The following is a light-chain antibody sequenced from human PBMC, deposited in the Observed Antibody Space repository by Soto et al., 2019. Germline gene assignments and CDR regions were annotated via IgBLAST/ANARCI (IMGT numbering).Light chain of an antibody. CDR3: QQYGSLSWT. CDR2: GAS. V-gene: IGKV3-20*01. Sequence: DIVLTQSPGTLSLSPGERATLSCRASQSVSSNYLAWYQQRPGQSPRLLFYGASTRASGIPDRFSGSGSGTDFTLTISRLEPEDFAVYYCQQYGSLSWTFGQGTKVEIK. CDR1: QSVSSNY. J-gene: IGKJ1*01.